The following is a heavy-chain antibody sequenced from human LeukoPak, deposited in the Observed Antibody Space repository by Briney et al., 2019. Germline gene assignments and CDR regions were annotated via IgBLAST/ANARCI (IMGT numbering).Heavy chain of an antibody. CDR3: AKDIDPGIGGFDY. V-gene: IGHV3-9*01. Sequence: GMSVSLSCAAYAFTYYDYAMHRHPPAQGKGREGVLGISWNSGIIGHADSVKVSFTISRDNAKNSLYLQMNSLRAEDTAVYYCAKDIDPGIGGFDYWGQGTLVTVSS. D-gene: IGHD1-14*01. CDR2: ISWNSGII. J-gene: IGHJ4*02. CDR1: AFTYYDYA.